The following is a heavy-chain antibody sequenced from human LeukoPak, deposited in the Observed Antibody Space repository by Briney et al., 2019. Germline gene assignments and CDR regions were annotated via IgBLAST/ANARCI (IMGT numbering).Heavy chain of an antibody. J-gene: IGHJ4*02. CDR2: IRYDGSYE. CDR3: AKAWGSGYSNSWYYFDF. V-gene: IGHV3-30*02. D-gene: IGHD6-13*01. Sequence: GGSLRLSCAASGFSFSSYGMHWVRQAPGKGLEWVAFIRYDGSYEFYADSVKGRFTMSRDNSKNTLYLQMNSLRAEDTAVYYCAKAWGSGYSNSWYYFDFWGQGTLVTVSS. CDR1: GFSFSSYG.